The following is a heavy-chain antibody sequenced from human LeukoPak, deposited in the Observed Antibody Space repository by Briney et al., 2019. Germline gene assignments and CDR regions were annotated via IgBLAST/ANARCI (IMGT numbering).Heavy chain of an antibody. CDR1: GGSISTYY. V-gene: IGHV4-59*01. Sequence: SETLSLTCAVSGGSISTYYWSWIWQPPGKGLEWIGCIHYSGSSNYNPSLKSRVTISLDTSKNQFSLKLSSVTAADTAVYYCARGAAATYWGQGTLVTVSS. J-gene: IGHJ4*02. D-gene: IGHD6-13*01. CDR2: IHYSGSS. CDR3: ARGAAATY.